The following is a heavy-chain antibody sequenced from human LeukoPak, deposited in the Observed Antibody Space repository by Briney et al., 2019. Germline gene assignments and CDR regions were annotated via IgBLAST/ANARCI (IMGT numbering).Heavy chain of an antibody. V-gene: IGHV3-7*01. Sequence: GGSLRLSCAAYGLTFNTYWMNWVRQAPGKGLEWVANTSPDGNEKYYADFVKGRFSIFRDNANSILYLQMNSLRGEDTAVYYCAREANGYCSSTSCYSSNWFDPWGQGTLVTVSS. CDR1: GLTFNTYW. J-gene: IGHJ5*02. D-gene: IGHD2-2*01. CDR3: AREANGYCSSTSCYSSNWFDP. CDR2: TSPDGNEK.